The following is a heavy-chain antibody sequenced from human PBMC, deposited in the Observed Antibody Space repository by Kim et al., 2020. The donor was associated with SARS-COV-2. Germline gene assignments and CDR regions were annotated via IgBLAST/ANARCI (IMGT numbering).Heavy chain of an antibody. Sequence: EKNYVDSMKGGFTITSDNAKNSLYRQVDSLRAEDTAVYYCARGSGSYYIHWGQGTLVTVSS. CDR3: ARGSGSYYIH. J-gene: IGHJ4*02. CDR2: EK. V-gene: IGHV3-7*01. D-gene: IGHD3-10*01.